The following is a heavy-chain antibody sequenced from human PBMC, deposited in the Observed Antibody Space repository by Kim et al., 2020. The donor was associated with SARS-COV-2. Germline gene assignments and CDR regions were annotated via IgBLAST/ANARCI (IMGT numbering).Heavy chain of an antibody. CDR3: ALYSSSWRPFDY. V-gene: IGHV3-30*02. J-gene: IGHJ4*02. Sequence: SYADSVKGRFTISRDNSKNTLYLQMNSLRAEDTAVYYCALYSSSWRPFDYWGQGTLVTVSS. D-gene: IGHD6-13*01.